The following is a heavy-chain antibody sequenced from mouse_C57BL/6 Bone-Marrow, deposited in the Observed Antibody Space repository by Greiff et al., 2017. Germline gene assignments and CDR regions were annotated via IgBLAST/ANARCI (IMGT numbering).Heavy chain of an antibody. J-gene: IGHJ3*01. Sequence: EVHLVESGGGLVKPGGSLKLSCAASGFTFSSYAMSWVRQTPEKRLEWVATISDGGSYTYYPDNVKGRFTISRDNAKNNLYLQMSHLKSEDTAMYYCARDGYYYGSSYTWCAYWGQGTLVTVSA. D-gene: IGHD1-1*01. V-gene: IGHV5-4*01. CDR1: GFTFSSYA. CDR3: ARDGYYYGSSYTWCAY. CDR2: ISDGGSYT.